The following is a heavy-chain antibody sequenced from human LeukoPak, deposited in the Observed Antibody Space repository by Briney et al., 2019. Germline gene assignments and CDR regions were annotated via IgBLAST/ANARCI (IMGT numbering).Heavy chain of an antibody. J-gene: IGHJ4*02. Sequence: SETLSLTCVVSGYSISSGYHWGWIRQPPGKGLEWIGVVYRSGTTYYDPSLKSRVTISVDTSKNQISLKVRSVTATDTAIYYCARENWIFDYWGQGTLVTVSS. D-gene: IGHD1-1*01. CDR3: ARENWIFDY. CDR2: VYRSGTT. CDR1: GYSISSGYH. V-gene: IGHV4-38-2*02.